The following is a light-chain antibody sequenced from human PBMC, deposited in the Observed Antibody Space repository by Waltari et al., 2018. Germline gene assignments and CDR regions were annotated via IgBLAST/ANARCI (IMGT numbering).Light chain of an antibody. CDR2: GAS. Sequence: EIVFTQSPGTLSLSPGESATLSCRTSQSVTRALAWYQPKPGQAPRLLIYGASNRATGIPDRFSGSGSGTDFSLTISSLEPEDFAVYYCQHYLRLPVTFGQGTKVEVK. CDR1: QSVTRA. V-gene: IGKV3-20*01. CDR3: QHYLRLPVT. J-gene: IGKJ1*01.